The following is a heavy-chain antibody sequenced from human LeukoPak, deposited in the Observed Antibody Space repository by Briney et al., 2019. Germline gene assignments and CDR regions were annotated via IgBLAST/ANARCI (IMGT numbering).Heavy chain of an antibody. CDR1: GFTFSSYS. Sequence: GGSLRLSCAASGFTFSSYSMNWVRQAPGKGLEWVSYISSSSSTIYYADSVKGRFTISRDNAKNSLYLQMNGLRAEDTAVYYCARDGYGMDVWGQGTTVTVSS. CDR2: ISSSSSTI. J-gene: IGHJ6*02. CDR3: ARDGYGMDV. V-gene: IGHV3-48*01.